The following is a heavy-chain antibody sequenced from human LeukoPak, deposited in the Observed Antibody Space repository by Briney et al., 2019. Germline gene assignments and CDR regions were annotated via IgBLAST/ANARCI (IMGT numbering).Heavy chain of an antibody. V-gene: IGHV1-18*01. Sequence: ASVKVSCKASGGTFSSYAISWVRQAPGQGLEWMGWISAYNGNTNYAQKLQGRVTMTTDTSTSTAYMELRSLRSDDTAVYYCASRLAGGYMDVWGQGTTVTVSS. D-gene: IGHD2-15*01. CDR3: ASRLAGGYMDV. J-gene: IGHJ6*03. CDR1: GGTFSSYA. CDR2: ISAYNGNT.